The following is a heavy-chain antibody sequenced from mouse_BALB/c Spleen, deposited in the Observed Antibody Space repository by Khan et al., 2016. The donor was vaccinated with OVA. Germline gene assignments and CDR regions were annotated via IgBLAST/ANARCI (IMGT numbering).Heavy chain of an antibody. Sequence: VKLEESGPSLVQPSQSLSITCTVSGFSLTSYGVHWVRQSPGKGLEWLGVIWRGGSTDYNAAFMSRLSITKDNSKSQVFFKMNSLQADDTAIYYCAKNSYYGNYYAMDYWGQGTSVTVSS. D-gene: IGHD2-10*01. CDR1: GFSLTSYG. CDR2: IWRGGST. J-gene: IGHJ4*01. CDR3: AKNSYYGNYYAMDY. V-gene: IGHV2-5-1*01.